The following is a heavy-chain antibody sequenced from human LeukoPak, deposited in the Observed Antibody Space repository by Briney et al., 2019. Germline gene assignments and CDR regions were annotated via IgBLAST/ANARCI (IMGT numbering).Heavy chain of an antibody. Sequence: ASVKVSCKASGYTFTSYAMNWVRQAPGQGLEWMGWINPNSGGTNYAQKFQGRVTMTRDTSISTAYMELSRPRSDDTAVYYCARVKGIAVAALGYWGQGTLVTVSS. CDR3: ARVKGIAVAALGY. J-gene: IGHJ4*02. D-gene: IGHD6-19*01. CDR2: INPNSGGT. V-gene: IGHV1-2*02. CDR1: GYTFTSYA.